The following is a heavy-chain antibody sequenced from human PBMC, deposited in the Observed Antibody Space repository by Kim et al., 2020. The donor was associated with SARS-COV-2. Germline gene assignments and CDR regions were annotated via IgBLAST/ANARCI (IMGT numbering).Heavy chain of an antibody. J-gene: IGHJ4*02. D-gene: IGHD2-21*02. CDR1: GYIFTDYW. CDR3: ARGRVVTKDFDI. Sequence: GESLKISCKGSGYIFTDYWIGWVRQMPGKGLEWMGITYTRDSDTRYSPSFQGQVTISADRSTHTAYLQWSSLKASDTAIYYCARGRVVTKDFDIWGQGTL. V-gene: IGHV5-51*01. CDR2: TYTRDSDT.